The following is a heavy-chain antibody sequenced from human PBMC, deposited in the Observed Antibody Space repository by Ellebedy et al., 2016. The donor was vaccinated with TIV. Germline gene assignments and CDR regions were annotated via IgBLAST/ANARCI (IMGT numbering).Heavy chain of an antibody. J-gene: IGHJ3*02. CDR2: IYYSGRT. D-gene: IGHD4-17*01. V-gene: IGHV4-31*03. CDR1: GASIDSGGYY. Sequence: SETLSLTCRVSGASIDSGGYYWNWIRHHPGKGLEWIGYIYYSGRTEYNPSLKSRVSKSVDPSKNQFSLRLTSVTAADTAGYFCARDANDYGIDAFDIWGHGTMVTVSA. CDR3: ARDANDYGIDAFDI.